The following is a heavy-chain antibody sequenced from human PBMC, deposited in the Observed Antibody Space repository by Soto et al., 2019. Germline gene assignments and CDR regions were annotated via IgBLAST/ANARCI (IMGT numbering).Heavy chain of an antibody. V-gene: IGHV4-59*12. CDR1: GASISSYY. Sequence: SETLSLTCTVSGASISSYYRFWIRQSPGRGLEWIGYVYYSGRTNYNPSLESRVTISVDTSENQFSLKLNSVTAADTAVYYCARGARFGDRRYMDVWGKGTTVTVSS. D-gene: IGHD3-10*01. CDR2: VYYSGRT. CDR3: ARGARFGDRRYMDV. J-gene: IGHJ6*03.